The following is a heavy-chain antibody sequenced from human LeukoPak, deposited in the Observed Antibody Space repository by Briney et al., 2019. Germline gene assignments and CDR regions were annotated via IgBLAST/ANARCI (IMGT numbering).Heavy chain of an antibody. D-gene: IGHD1-20*01. Sequence: GRSLRLSCAASGFTFSSYGMHWVRQAPGKGLEWVAVIWYDGSNKYYADAVKGRFTISRDNSKNTLYLKMNSLRAEDTAVYYCARDRVTGTTGHYFDYWGQGTLVTVSS. J-gene: IGHJ4*02. CDR2: IWYDGSNK. CDR1: GFTFSSYG. V-gene: IGHV3-33*01. CDR3: ARDRVTGTTGHYFDY.